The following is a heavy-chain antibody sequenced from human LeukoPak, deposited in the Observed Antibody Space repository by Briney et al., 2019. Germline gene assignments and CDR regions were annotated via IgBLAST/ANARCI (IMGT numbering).Heavy chain of an antibody. CDR3: ARFERGIGYYDSSGYQRPYAFDI. J-gene: IGHJ3*02. V-gene: IGHV1-69*13. Sequence: GASVKVSCKASGGTFSSYAISWVRQAPGQGLEWMGGIIPIFGTANYAQKFQGRVTITADESTSTAYMELSSLRSEDTAVYYCARFERGIGYYDSSGYQRPYAFDIWGQGTMVTVS. CDR1: GGTFSSYA. D-gene: IGHD3-22*01. CDR2: IIPIFGTA.